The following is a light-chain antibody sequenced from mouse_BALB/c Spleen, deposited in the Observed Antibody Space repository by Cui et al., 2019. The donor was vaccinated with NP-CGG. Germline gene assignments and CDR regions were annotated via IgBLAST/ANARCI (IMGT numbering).Light chain of an antibody. Sequence: QAVATQESALTTSPGKTVTLTCRSSTGAGTTSNYANWVQEKPDHLFTGLIGGTNNRAPGVPARFSGYLIGDKAALTITGAQTEDEAIYFCALWYSNHWVFGGGTKLTVL. CDR3: ALWYSNHWV. J-gene: IGLJ1*01. CDR2: GTN. V-gene: IGLV1*01. CDR1: TGAGTTSNY.